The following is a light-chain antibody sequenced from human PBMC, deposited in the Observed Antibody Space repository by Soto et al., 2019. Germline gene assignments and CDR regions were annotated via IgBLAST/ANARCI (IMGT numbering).Light chain of an antibody. V-gene: IGLV6-57*04. CDR1: SGSIASNY. Sequence: NFMLTQPHSVSESPGKTVTISCTRSSGSIASNYVQWYQQRPGSAPTTVIYEDNQRPSGVPDRFSGSIDSSSNSASLTISGLKTEDEADYYCKSYDTSNHRVFGGGTQLTVL. CDR3: KSYDTSNHRV. J-gene: IGLJ3*02. CDR2: EDN.